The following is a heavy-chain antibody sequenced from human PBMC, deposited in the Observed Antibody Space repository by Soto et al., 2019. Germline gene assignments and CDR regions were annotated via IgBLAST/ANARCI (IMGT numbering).Heavy chain of an antibody. J-gene: IGHJ4*02. D-gene: IGHD2-15*01. Sequence: GASVKVSCKASGYTFTSYGISWVRQAPGQGLEWMGWISAYNGNTNYAQKLQGRVTMTRDTSTSTAYMELSSLRSEDTAVYYCARDLGYCSGGSCYHDYWGQGTLVTVSS. CDR1: GYTFTSYG. CDR3: ARDLGYCSGGSCYHDY. CDR2: ISAYNGNT. V-gene: IGHV1-18*01.